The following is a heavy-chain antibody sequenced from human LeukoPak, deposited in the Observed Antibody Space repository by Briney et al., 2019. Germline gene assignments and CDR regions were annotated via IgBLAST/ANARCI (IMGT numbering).Heavy chain of an antibody. Sequence: PGGSLRLSCAGSGFTFSDSTMIWVRQAPGKGLEWASSISDRSSYIYYADSVKGRFTISRDNARNSLYLQMNSLRAEDTAVYYCARDLGCSSTRCFRGPYYYYYLDVWGKGTTVTVPS. CDR3: ARDLGCSSTRCFRGPYYYYYLDV. CDR1: GFTFSDST. D-gene: IGHD2-2*01. V-gene: IGHV3-21*01. J-gene: IGHJ6*03. CDR2: ISDRSSYI.